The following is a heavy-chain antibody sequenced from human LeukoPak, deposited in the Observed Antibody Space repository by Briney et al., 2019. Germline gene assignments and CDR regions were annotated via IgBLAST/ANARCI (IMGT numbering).Heavy chain of an antibody. Sequence: ASVKVSCKVSGYTLTELSMHWVRQAPGKGLERMGGFDPEDGETIYAQKFQGRVTMTEDTSTDTAYMELSSLRSEDTAVYYCATWSYYLELVPFAFDIWGQGTMVTVSS. J-gene: IGHJ3*02. CDR3: ATWSYYLELVPFAFDI. V-gene: IGHV1-24*01. CDR1: GYTLTELS. CDR2: FDPEDGET. D-gene: IGHD1-26*01.